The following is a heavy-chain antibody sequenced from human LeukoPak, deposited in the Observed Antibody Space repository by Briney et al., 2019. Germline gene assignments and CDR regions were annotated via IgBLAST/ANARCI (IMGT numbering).Heavy chain of an antibody. J-gene: IGHJ4*02. CDR2: IYTSGST. CDR3: AREGVTMI. CDR1: GGSISSYY. Sequence: SETLSLTCTVSGGSISSYYWSWIRQPAGKGLEWIGRIYTSGSTYYNPSLKSRVTISVDTSKNQFSLRLRSVTAADTAMYYCAREGVTMIWGQGTLVTVSS. D-gene: IGHD3-22*01. V-gene: IGHV4-4*07.